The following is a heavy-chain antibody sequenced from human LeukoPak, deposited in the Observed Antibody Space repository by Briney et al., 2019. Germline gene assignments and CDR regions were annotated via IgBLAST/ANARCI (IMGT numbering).Heavy chain of an antibody. CDR2: ILTSGAT. CDR3: ARYESWGIYGMDV. Sequence: GGSLRLSCAGSGFTLSTYAMTWGRQAPGKGPEWVSFILTSGATYYPDSVKGRFTVSRDNSKNTLYLQMNSLRAEDTAVYYCARYESWGIYGMDVWGQGTTVTVSS. J-gene: IGHJ6*02. V-gene: IGHV3-23*01. CDR1: GFTLSTYA. D-gene: IGHD6-13*01.